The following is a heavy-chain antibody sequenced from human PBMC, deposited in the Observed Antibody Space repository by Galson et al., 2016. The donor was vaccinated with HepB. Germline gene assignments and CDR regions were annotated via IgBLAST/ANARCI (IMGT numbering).Heavy chain of an antibody. V-gene: IGHV4-30-2*01. D-gene: IGHD4-17*01. CDR3: ARALYGDYAWFDP. J-gene: IGHJ5*02. CDR1: GGSIRSGGYS. CDR2: IYQSVTT. Sequence: TLSLTCAVSGGSIRSGGYSWSWIRQPPGKGLEWIGYIYQSVTTYYNPSLKSRVIISLDRSKNQFSLKMTSVIAADTAVYYCARALYGDYAWFDPWGQGTLVTVSS.